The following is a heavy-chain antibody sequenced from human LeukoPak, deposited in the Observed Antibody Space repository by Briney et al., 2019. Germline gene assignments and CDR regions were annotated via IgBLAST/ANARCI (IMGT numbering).Heavy chain of an antibody. D-gene: IGHD3-22*01. Sequence: GGSLRLSCAVSGITLSNYGMSWVRQAPGKGLEWVAGISGSGGGTNYADSVKGRFTISRDNARNTLYLQMNSLRVEDTAAYFCAKRGVVIRVILVGFHKEAYYFDSWGQGALVTVSS. J-gene: IGHJ4*02. CDR2: ISGSGGGT. CDR3: AKRGVVIRVILVGFHKEAYYFDS. CDR1: GITLSNYG. V-gene: IGHV3-23*01.